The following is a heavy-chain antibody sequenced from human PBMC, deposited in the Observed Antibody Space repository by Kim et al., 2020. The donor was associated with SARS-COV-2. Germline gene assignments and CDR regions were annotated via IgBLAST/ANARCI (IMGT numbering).Heavy chain of an antibody. CDR1: GGSFSGYY. Sequence: SETLSLTCAVYGGSFSGYYWSWIRQPPGKGLEWIGEINHSGSTNYNPSLKSRVTISVDTSKNQFSLKLSSVTAADTAVYYCARGVGDTMVRGAHDVWGQGTTVTVSS. V-gene: IGHV4-34*01. D-gene: IGHD3-10*01. CDR2: INHSGST. J-gene: IGHJ6*02. CDR3: ARGVGDTMVRGAHDV.